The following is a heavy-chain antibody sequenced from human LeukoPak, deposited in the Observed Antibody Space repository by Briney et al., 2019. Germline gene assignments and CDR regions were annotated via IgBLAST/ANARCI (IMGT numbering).Heavy chain of an antibody. CDR3: ARLIWSGRRGPWFDP. D-gene: IGHD1-1*01. J-gene: IGHJ5*02. CDR1: GYSFTSYW. Sequence: GESLKISCKGSGYSFTSYWIGWVRQRPGKGLEWMGIIYPGDSDTRYSPSFQGQVTISADKSISTAYLQWSSLKASDTAMYYCARLIWSGRRGPWFDPWGQGTLVTVSS. CDR2: IYPGDSDT. V-gene: IGHV5-51*01.